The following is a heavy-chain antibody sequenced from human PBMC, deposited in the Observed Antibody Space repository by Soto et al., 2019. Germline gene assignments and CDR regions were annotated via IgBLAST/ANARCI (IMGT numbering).Heavy chain of an antibody. Sequence: AGSLRLCCAASGFTFSSYGMHWVRQAPGKGLEWVAVIWYDGSNKYYADSVKGRFTISRDNSKNTLYLQMNSLRAEDTAVYYCAREGILSQVAGGATPSAHYWGQGTLVTVSS. CDR3: AREGILSQVAGGATPSAHY. CDR1: GFTFSSYG. CDR2: IWYDGSNK. J-gene: IGHJ4*02. D-gene: IGHD2-8*02. V-gene: IGHV3-33*01.